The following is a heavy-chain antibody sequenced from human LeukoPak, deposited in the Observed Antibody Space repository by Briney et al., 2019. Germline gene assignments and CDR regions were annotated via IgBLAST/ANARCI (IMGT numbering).Heavy chain of an antibody. CDR1: GGSFSGYY. Sequence: PSETLSLTCAVYGGSFSGYYWSWIRQPPGKGLEWIGEINHSGSTNYNPSLKSRVTISVDTSKNQFSLKLSSVTAADTAVYYCARGSPIQLWADAFDIWGQGTMVTASS. D-gene: IGHD5-18*01. V-gene: IGHV4-34*01. CDR2: INHSGST. CDR3: ARGSPIQLWADAFDI. J-gene: IGHJ3*02.